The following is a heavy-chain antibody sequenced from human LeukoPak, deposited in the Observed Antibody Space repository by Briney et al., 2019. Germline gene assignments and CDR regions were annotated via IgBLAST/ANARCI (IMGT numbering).Heavy chain of an antibody. CDR3: ARDPDSQYCSSTSCYSWFDP. J-gene: IGHJ5*02. CDR2: IIPIFGTA. CDR1: GGTFSSYA. V-gene: IGHV1-69*13. D-gene: IGHD2-2*01. Sequence: SVTVSCKASGGTFSSYAISWVRQAPGQGLEWMGGIIPIFGTANYAQKFQGRVTITADESTSTAYMELSSLRSEDTAVYYCARDPDSQYCSSTSCYSWFDPWGQGTLVTVSS.